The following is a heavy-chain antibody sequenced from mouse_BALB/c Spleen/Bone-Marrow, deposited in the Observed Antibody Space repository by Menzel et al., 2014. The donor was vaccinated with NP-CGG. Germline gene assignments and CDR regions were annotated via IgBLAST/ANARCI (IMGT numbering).Heavy chain of an antibody. V-gene: IGHV1S56*01. CDR1: GYTFTSYY. Sequence: QVQLQQSGPELVKPGASLKMSCKASGYTFTSYYIHWVKQRPGQGLEWIGWIYPGDGSTKYNEKFKGKTTLTADKSSSTAYMLLSSSTSGDYEIYFCAKSCVYGGWYFDFWGEGTTVTVSS. D-gene: IGHD1-1*01. CDR2: IYPGDGST. J-gene: IGHJ1*01. CDR3: AKSCVYGGWYFDF.